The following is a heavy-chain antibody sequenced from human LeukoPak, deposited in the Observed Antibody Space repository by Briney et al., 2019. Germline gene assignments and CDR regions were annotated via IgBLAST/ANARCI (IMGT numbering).Heavy chain of an antibody. CDR1: GGSISSYY. CDR2: IYYSGST. J-gene: IGHJ6*02. CDR3: ARVKYYDFWSGYYYYYYGMDV. D-gene: IGHD3-3*01. Sequence: PSETLSLTCTVSGGSISSYYWSWIRQPPGKGLEWIWYIYYSGSTKYNPSLKSRVTISVDTSKNQFSLKLSSVTAADTAVYYCARVKYYDFWSGYYYYYYGMDVWGQGTTVTVSS. V-gene: IGHV4-59*01.